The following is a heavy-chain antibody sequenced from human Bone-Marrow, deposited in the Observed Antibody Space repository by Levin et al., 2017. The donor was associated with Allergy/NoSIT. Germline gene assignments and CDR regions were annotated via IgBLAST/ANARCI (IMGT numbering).Heavy chain of an antibody. D-gene: IGHD6-19*01. CDR1: GFTFSNYW. V-gene: IGHV3-7*01. J-gene: IGHJ4*02. CDR2: IKQDGSEE. Sequence: SCAASGFTFSNYWMSWVRQAPGKGLEWVANIKQDGSEEFYVDSVKGRFAISRDNAKKSLYLQMNSLRAEDTAVYYCAKEPRDSGGGPHFDYWGQGTLVTVSS. CDR3: AKEPRDSGGGPHFDY.